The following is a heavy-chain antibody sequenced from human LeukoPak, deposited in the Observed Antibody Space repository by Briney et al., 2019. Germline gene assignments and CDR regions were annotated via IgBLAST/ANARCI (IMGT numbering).Heavy chain of an antibody. CDR1: GYTFTGYY. D-gene: IGHD6-19*01. J-gene: IGHJ6*03. Sequence: ASVRVSRKASGYTFTGYYMHWVRQAPGQGLEWMGWINPNSGGTNYAQKFQGRVTMTRDTSISTAYMELSRLRSDDTAVYYCARGGYSSGWYWGVFFYMDVWGKGTTVTVSS. CDR3: ARGGYSSGWYWGVFFYMDV. V-gene: IGHV1-2*02. CDR2: INPNSGGT.